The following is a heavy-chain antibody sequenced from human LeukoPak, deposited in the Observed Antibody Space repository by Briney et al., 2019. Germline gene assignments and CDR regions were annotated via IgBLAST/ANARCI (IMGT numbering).Heavy chain of an antibody. CDR2: ISSSSNYI. D-gene: IGHD2-2*01. Sequence: GGSLRLSCAASGFTFGSYSMNWVRQAPGKGLEWVSSISSSSNYIYYADSVKGRFTISRDNAKNSLYLQMNSPRAEDTAVYYCARCSSTTCYPGWSYRFDPWGQGTLVTVSS. J-gene: IGHJ5*02. CDR1: GFTFGSYS. CDR3: ARCSSTTCYPGWSYRFDP. V-gene: IGHV3-21*01.